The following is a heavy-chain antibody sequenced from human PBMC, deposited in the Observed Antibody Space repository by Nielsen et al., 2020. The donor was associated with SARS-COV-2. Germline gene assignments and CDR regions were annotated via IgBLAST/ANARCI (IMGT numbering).Heavy chain of an antibody. V-gene: IGHV3-11*05. CDR2: LSNTGYT. J-gene: IGHJ4*02. CDR1: GFSFSDYY. Sequence: GESLKISCAASGFSFSDYYMSWIRQAPGKGLEWVSYLSNTGYTNYADSVRGRFTISRDNAKNSVYLQMNSLGVEDTAVYFCAREGRRLPFDYWGQGTLVTVSS. D-gene: IGHD3-16*01. CDR3: AREGRRLPFDY.